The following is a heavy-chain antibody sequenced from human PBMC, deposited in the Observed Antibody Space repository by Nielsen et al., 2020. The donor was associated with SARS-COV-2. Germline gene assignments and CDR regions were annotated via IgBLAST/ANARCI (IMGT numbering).Heavy chain of an antibody. CDR1: GGSISSGGYS. Sequence: SETLSLTCAVSGGSISSGGYSWSWIRQPPGKGLEWIGYIYHSGSTYYNPSLKSRVTISVDRSKNQFSLKLSSVTAADTAAYYCARAAMVRGQYWFDPWGQGTLVTVSS. V-gene: IGHV4-30-2*01. D-gene: IGHD3-10*01. CDR2: IYHSGST. J-gene: IGHJ5*02. CDR3: ARAAMVRGQYWFDP.